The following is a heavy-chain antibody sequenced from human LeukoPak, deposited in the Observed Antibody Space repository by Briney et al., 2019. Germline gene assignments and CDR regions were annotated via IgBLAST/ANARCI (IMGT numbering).Heavy chain of an antibody. J-gene: IGHJ4*02. CDR1: GYTLTELS. D-gene: IGHD3-9*01. V-gene: IGHV1-24*01. CDR2: IDPEDGET. CDR3: ATLYYDILTGYYMSLRY. Sequence: GASLKVSCKVSGYTLTELSMRWVRQDPGKGLEWMGGIDPEDGETIYAQKFQGRVTMTEDTSTDTAYMELSSLRSEDTAVYYCATLYYDILTGYYMSLRYWGQGTLVTVSS.